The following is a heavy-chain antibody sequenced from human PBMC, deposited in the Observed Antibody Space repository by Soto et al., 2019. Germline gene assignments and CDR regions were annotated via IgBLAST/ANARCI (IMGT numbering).Heavy chain of an antibody. CDR1: GGSISSGGYS. D-gene: IGHD3-3*01. Sequence: NPSETLSLTCAVSGGSISSGGYSWSWIRQPPGKGLEWIGYIYHSGSTYYNPSLKSRVTISVDRSKNQFSLKLSSVTAADTAVYYCARGPYDFWSGYPTTYYFDYWGQGTLVTVSS. CDR2: IYHSGST. CDR3: ARGPYDFWSGYPTTYYFDY. J-gene: IGHJ4*02. V-gene: IGHV4-30-2*01.